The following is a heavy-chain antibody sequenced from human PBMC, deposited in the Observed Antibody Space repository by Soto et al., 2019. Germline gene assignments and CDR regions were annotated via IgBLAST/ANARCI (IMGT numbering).Heavy chain of an antibody. Sequence: QLQLQESGPGLVKPSETLSLTCSVSGGSISSSSYFWGWIRQPPGKGLEWIGSIYYSGSTYYNPSXKXXFSVSVDTSKNQFSLKLSSVTAADTAVYYCARHPSDFWFDPWGQGTLVTVSS. CDR2: IYYSGST. CDR3: ARHPSDFWFDP. CDR1: GGSISSSSYF. D-gene: IGHD2-21*02. J-gene: IGHJ5*02. V-gene: IGHV4-39*01.